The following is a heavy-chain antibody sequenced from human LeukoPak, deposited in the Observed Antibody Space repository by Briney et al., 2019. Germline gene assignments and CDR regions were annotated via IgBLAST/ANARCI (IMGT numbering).Heavy chain of an antibody. CDR3: AVSFDY. D-gene: IGHD5/OR15-5a*01. J-gene: IGHJ4*02. CDR1: GFIFSTSW. V-gene: IGHV3-7*01. Sequence: GGSLRLSCAASGFIFSTSWMIWVRQAPGKGLEWVANIKPDGSEKYYVDSVKGRFTISRDNAKNSLYLQMNRLRAEDTAVYFCAVSFDYWGQGTLVTVSS. CDR2: IKPDGSEK.